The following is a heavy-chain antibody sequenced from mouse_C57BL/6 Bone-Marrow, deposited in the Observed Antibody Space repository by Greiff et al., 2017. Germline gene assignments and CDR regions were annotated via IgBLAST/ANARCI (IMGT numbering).Heavy chain of an antibody. CDR3: ARIEEYGSSSYWYFDV. V-gene: IGHV8-8*01. Sequence: QVTLKESGPGILQPSQTLSLTCSFSGFSLSTFGMGVGWIRQPSGKGLEWLAYIWWDDDKYYNPALKSRLTISKDTSKNQVFLKIANVDTADTATYYCARIEEYGSSSYWYFDVWGTGTTVTVSS. CDR1: GFSLSTFGMG. CDR2: IWWDDDK. D-gene: IGHD1-1*01. J-gene: IGHJ1*03.